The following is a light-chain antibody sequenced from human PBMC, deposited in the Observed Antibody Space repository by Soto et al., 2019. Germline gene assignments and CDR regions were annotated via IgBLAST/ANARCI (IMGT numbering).Light chain of an antibody. Sequence: SVLTQPASVSGSPVHAITISCTETSSDVGSYNLVSWYQQHPGKAPKLMIYEVSKRPSGVSNRFSGSKSGNTASLTISGLQAEDEADYYCCSYAFFGPGTKVTVL. V-gene: IGLV2-23*02. CDR3: CSYAF. CDR2: EVS. J-gene: IGLJ1*01. CDR1: SSDVGSYNL.